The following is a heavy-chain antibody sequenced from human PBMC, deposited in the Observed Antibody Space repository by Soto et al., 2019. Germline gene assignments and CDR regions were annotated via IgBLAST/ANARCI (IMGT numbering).Heavy chain of an antibody. Sequence: QVQLVESGGGVVQPGRSLRLSCAASGFTFSSYAMHWVRQAPGKGLEWVAVISYDGSNKYYADSVKGRFSISRDNSKNTLYLQMNSRRAEDTAVYYCARGYYGWGRGRRDVWGQGTTVTVSS. D-gene: IGHD3-10*01. V-gene: IGHV3-30-3*01. J-gene: IGHJ6*02. CDR2: ISYDGSNK. CDR3: ARGYYGWGRGRRDV. CDR1: GFTFSSYA.